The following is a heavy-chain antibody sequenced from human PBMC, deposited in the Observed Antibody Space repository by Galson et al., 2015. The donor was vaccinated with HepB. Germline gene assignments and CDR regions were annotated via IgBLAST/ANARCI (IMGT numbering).Heavy chain of an antibody. J-gene: IGHJ5*02. Sequence: SVKVSCKASGGTFSSNSISWVRQAPGQGLEWMGRIIPIFGLANYAQKFQGRVIMTADRSTSTAYMELNSLRSEDTAVYYCARGAPQKKYYSPLDWFDPWGQGTLVTVSS. V-gene: IGHV1-69*02. CDR1: GGTFSSNS. D-gene: IGHD3-16*01. CDR3: ARGAPQKKYYSPLDWFDP. CDR2: IIPIFGLA.